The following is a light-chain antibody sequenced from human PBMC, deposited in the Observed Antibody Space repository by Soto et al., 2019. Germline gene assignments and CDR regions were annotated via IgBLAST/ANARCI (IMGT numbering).Light chain of an antibody. CDR1: QSLNNY. V-gene: IGKV1-5*01. Sequence: DIPMTQSPSTLSASVGDRVTITCRASQSLNNYLAWYQQKPGKAPKLLIYDASSLERGVPSGFSGSGSGTEFTLTISSLQPDDFATYYCQQYSSYPYTFGQGTKLEIK. CDR2: DAS. CDR3: QQYSSYPYT. J-gene: IGKJ2*01.